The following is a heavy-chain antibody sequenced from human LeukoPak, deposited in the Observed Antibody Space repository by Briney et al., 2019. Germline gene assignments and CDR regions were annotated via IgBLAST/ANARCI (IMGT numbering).Heavy chain of an antibody. CDR1: GGSISSYY. J-gene: IGHJ4*02. V-gene: IGHV4-59*01. D-gene: IGHD6-13*01. CDR3: VRVVALGAAGYYFDY. Sequence: KSSETLSLICTVSGGSISSYYWSWIRQPPGKGLEWIGYIYYSGSTNYNPPLKSRVTISVDTSKNQFSLKLSSVTAADTAVYYCVRVVALGAAGYYFDYWGQGSLVTVSS. CDR2: IYYSGST.